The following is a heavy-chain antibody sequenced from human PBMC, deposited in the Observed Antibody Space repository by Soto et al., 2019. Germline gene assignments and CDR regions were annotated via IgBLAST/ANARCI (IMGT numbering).Heavy chain of an antibody. V-gene: IGHV4-59*08. CDR1: GGSVSSYY. CDR2: IYYSGST. Sequence: SDTLSLTFTLFGGSVSSYYWSCIRQSPGKGLEWIGYIYYSGSTKYKPSLMSRVTISVDTSKNQFSLKVSSATAADTAVYYCARHSNRNYGLYYFDYWGLGALVTVSS. J-gene: IGHJ4*02. D-gene: IGHD4-4*01. CDR3: ARHSNRNYGLYYFDY.